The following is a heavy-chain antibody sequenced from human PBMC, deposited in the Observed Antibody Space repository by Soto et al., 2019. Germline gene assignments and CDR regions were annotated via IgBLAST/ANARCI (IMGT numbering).Heavy chain of an antibody. CDR1: GFSFSSHS. D-gene: IGHD5-18*01. V-gene: IGHV3-7*01. J-gene: IGHJ4*02. Sequence: GGSLRLSCAASGFSFSSHSFNWVRQAPGKGLEWVALINEDGSQKYYVGSVKGRFIISRDNAKDSVYMQMDSLRAGDTAVYFCARVGRYGWDFDHWGQGTLVTVSS. CDR3: ARVGRYGWDFDH. CDR2: INEDGSQK.